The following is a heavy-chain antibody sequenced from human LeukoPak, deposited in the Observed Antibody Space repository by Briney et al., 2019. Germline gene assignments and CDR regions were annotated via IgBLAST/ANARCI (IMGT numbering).Heavy chain of an antibody. CDR3: ARSGRYCSSTSCNYDAFDI. CDR2: IYYSGST. J-gene: IGHJ3*02. Sequence: SETLSLTCTVSGGSISTYYWSWIRQPPGKGLDWSGYIYYSGSTNYNPSLKSRVTISVDTSKIQFSLKLSSVTAADTALYYCARSGRYCSSTSCNYDAFDIWGQGTMVTVSS. V-gene: IGHV4-59*01. D-gene: IGHD2-2*01. CDR1: GGSISTYY.